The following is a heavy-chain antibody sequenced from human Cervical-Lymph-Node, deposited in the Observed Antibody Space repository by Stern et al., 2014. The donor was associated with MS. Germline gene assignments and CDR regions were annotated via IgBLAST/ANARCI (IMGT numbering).Heavy chain of an antibody. CDR2: IYPSGST. D-gene: IGHD3-22*01. CDR1: GGSISSRNW. V-gene: IGHV4-4*02. J-gene: IGHJ6*02. Sequence: VQLQESGPGLVKPSGTLSLTCAVSGGSISSRNWWSWVRQPPGTGLEWXGEIYPSGSTTYNPSLKSRFPTTVAKSKNQFSLKLSSVTAADTAVYYCARGYYDSSGYLYGMDVWGQGTTVTVSS. CDR3: ARGYYDSSGYLYGMDV.